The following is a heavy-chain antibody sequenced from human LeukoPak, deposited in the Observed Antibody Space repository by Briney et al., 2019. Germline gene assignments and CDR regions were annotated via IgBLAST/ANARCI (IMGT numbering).Heavy chain of an antibody. CDR2: IKSKTDGGTT. CDR1: GFTFSNAW. Sequence: PGGSLRLSCAASGFTFSNAWMNWVRQAPGKGLEWVGRIKSKTDGGTTDYVAPVKGRFTISRDDSKNTLYLQMNSLKTEDTAVYYCTTDFRSSGWDYLYFDYWGQGTLVTVSS. J-gene: IGHJ4*02. V-gene: IGHV3-15*07. D-gene: IGHD6-19*01. CDR3: TTDFRSSGWDYLYFDY.